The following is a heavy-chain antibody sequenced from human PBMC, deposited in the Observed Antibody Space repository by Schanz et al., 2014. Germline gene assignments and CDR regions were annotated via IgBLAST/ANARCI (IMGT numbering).Heavy chain of an antibody. Sequence: QVHLVQSGAEVKKPGPSVKVSCKASGGTFSGDPFSWVRQAPGQGLELMGRFFPILDVGNYAQQFQGRVTFTADKSTSTAYMELSSLRYEDTALYYCARGTMPGTFDIWGQGTMVTVSS. CDR2: FFPILDVG. CDR1: GGTFSGDP. D-gene: IGHD2-2*01. CDR3: ARGTMPGTFDI. V-gene: IGHV1-69*02. J-gene: IGHJ3*02.